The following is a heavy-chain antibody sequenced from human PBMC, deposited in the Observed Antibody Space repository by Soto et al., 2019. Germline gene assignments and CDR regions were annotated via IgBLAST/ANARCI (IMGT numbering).Heavy chain of an antibody. J-gene: IGHJ4*02. CDR1: GFTFGDHA. Sequence: GGSLRLSCTASGFTFGDHAMSWFRQAPGKGLQWVSFIRTETHGGTTEYAASVRGRFTLSRDDSKGIAYLQMNSLKVDDTAVYYCARAGYCSVSSCYVYSGSGITDYWGRGTLVTVSS. CDR3: ARAGYCSVSSCYVYSGSGITDY. V-gene: IGHV3-49*03. CDR2: IRTETHGGTT. D-gene: IGHD2-2*01.